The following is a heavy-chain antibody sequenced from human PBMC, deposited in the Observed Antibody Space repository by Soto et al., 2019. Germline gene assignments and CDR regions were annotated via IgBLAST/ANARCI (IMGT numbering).Heavy chain of an antibody. J-gene: IGHJ4*02. CDR3: AKSPGMYYYDSSRYYHYDY. D-gene: IGHD3-22*01. CDR2: ISGSGVST. CDR1: GFTFSSYA. V-gene: IGHV3-23*01. Sequence: EVQLLESGGGLAQPGGSLRLSCAASGFTFSSYAMSWVRQAPGKGLEWVSAISGSGVSTYYADSVKGRFTISRDNSKNTLYLQMNSLRAEDTAVYYCAKSPGMYYYDSSRYYHYDYWGQGTLVTVSS.